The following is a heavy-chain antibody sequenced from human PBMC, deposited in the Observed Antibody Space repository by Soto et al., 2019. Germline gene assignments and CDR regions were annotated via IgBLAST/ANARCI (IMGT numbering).Heavy chain of an antibody. CDR2: ISGSGGST. CDR1: GFTCSSYA. D-gene: IGHD6-6*01. Sequence: EVQLLESGGGLVQPGGSLRLSCAASGFTCSSYAMSWVRQAPGKGLEWVSAISGSGGSTYYADSVKGRFTISRDNSKNQLYLQMNSLRAEDTPVYYCAKFDYSSSSGYFDYCGQGTMVTVSS. J-gene: IGHJ4*02. V-gene: IGHV3-23*01. CDR3: AKFDYSSSSGYFDY.